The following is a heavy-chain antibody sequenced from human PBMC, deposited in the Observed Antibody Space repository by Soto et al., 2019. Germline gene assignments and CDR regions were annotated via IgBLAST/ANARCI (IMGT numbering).Heavy chain of an antibody. CDR1: GGSFSGYY. V-gene: IGHV4-34*01. Sequence: PSDTLSLTCAFYGGSFSGYYWSWIRQPPGKGLEWIGEINHSGSTNYNPSLKSRVTISVDTSKNQFSLKLSSVTAADTAVYYCARVGLRFLEWGLYSEYRPIYFDDWGQGTLGNGS. J-gene: IGHJ4*02. CDR2: INHSGST. CDR3: ARVGLRFLEWGLYSEYRPIYFDD. D-gene: IGHD3-3*01.